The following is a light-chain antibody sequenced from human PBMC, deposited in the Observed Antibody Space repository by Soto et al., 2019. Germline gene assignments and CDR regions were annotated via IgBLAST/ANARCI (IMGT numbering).Light chain of an antibody. CDR3: QQRYNSPQT. CDR1: QSVRSY. V-gene: IGKV3-11*01. CDR2: GAS. J-gene: IGKJ1*01. Sequence: EVVLTQSPATQSLSPGASATLSCRASQSVRSYLAWYQQKPGQATRLLIYGASNRATGIPDRFSGSGSGTDFTLTISSLQPEDFATYACQQRYNSPQTFGQGTKVDIK.